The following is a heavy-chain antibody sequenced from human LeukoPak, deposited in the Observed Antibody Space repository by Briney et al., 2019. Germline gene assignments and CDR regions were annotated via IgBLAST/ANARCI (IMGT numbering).Heavy chain of an antibody. D-gene: IGHD6-19*01. CDR3: ASGGWYSVY. CDR2: IKDDGSEK. J-gene: IGHJ4*02. V-gene: IGHV3-7*01. Sequence: PGGSLRLSCAASGFTFSTYWMSWARQAPGKGLEWVAKIKDDGSEKYYVDSVKGRFTISRDNAKNSLYLQMDYLRAEDTAVYFSASGGWYSVYWGQGTLVTVSS. CDR1: GFTFSTYW.